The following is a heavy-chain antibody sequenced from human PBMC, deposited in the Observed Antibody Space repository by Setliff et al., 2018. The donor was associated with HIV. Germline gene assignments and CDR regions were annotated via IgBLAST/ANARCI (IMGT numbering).Heavy chain of an antibody. CDR3: ASIYASGKMGGFERMDV. J-gene: IGHJ6*03. V-gene: IGHV1-3*01. CDR2: INAGNGNT. D-gene: IGHD3-10*01. CDR1: GYTFTNYA. Sequence: GASVKVSCKASGYTFTNYAMYWVRQAPGQRLEWMGWINAGNGNTKYSQKFQGRVTITRDTSASTVYMELNSLRDEDTAEYYCASIYASGKMGGFERMDVWGKGTTVTVSS.